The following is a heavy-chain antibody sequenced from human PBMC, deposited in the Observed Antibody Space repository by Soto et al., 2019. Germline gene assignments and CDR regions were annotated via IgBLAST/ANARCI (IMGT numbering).Heavy chain of an antibody. CDR1: GYTFTGYY. CDR2: INPNSGGT. D-gene: IGHD4-17*01. V-gene: IGHV1-2*04. J-gene: IGHJ4*02. CDR3: ARDVSGSPYGEGFDY. Sequence: QVQLVQSGTEVKKPGASVKVSCKASGYTFTGYYMHWVRQAPGQVLEWMGWINPNSGGTNYAQKFQGWVTMTRDTSISTAYMELSRLRSDDTAVYYCARDVSGSPYGEGFDYWGQGTLVTVSS.